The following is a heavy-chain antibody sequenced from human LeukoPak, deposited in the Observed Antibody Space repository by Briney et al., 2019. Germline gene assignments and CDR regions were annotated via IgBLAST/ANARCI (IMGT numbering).Heavy chain of an antibody. Sequence: PSETLSLTCTVSGGSISSYYWSWIRQPPGKGLEWIGEINHSGSTNYNPSLKSRVTISVDTSKNQFSLKLSSVTAADTAVYYCARIRGWFGELIFDYWGQGTLVTVSS. V-gene: IGHV4-34*01. CDR2: INHSGST. CDR1: GGSISSYY. CDR3: ARIRGWFGELIFDY. J-gene: IGHJ4*02. D-gene: IGHD3-10*01.